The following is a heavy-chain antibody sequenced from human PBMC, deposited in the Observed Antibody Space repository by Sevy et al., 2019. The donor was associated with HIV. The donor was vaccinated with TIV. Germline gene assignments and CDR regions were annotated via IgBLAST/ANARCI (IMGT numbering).Heavy chain of an antibody. CDR2: INHSGST. CDR1: GGSFSGYY. J-gene: IGHJ4*02. Sequence: SETLSLTCAVYGGSFSGYYWSWIRQPPGKGLEWIGEINHSGSTKYNPSLKSRVTISVDTSKNQFSLKLSSVTAADTAVYYCARAGSYSSSWYGYWGQGTLVTVSS. V-gene: IGHV4-34*01. CDR3: ARAGSYSSSWYGY. D-gene: IGHD6-13*01.